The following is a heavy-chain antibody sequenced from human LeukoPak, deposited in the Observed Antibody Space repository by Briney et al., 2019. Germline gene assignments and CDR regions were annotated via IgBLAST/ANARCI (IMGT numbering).Heavy chain of an antibody. D-gene: IGHD4-23*01. CDR2: VYINVNS. J-gene: IGHJ4*02. Sequence: SQTLSLTCTVSSGSVDRGAYYWSWIRQPAGKGLEWIGRVYINVNSNYNPSLQSRVTISVDTSKYQFSLRLSSVTASDTAVYYCAREAGGIGTDNWGQGTLVIVSS. V-gene: IGHV4-61*02. CDR1: SGSVDRGAYY. CDR3: AREAGGIGTDN.